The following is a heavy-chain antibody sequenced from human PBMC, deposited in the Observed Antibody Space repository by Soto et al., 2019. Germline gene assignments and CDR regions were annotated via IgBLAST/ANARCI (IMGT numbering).Heavy chain of an antibody. J-gene: IGHJ4*02. CDR1: GFTFSSYA. CDR2: ISGSGGST. Sequence: GGSLRLSCAASGFTFSSYAMSWVRQAPGKGLEWVSAISGSGGSTYYADSVKGRFTISRDNSKNTLYLQMNSLRAEDTAVYYCAKDRVVATAGEYFDYWGQGTLVTVSS. D-gene: IGHD5-12*01. V-gene: IGHV3-23*01. CDR3: AKDRVVATAGEYFDY.